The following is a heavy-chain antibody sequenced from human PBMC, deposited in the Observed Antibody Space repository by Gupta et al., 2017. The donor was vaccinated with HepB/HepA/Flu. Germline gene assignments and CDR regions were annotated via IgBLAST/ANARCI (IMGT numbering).Heavy chain of an antibody. V-gene: IGHV3-23*01. CDR3: ASTVAGPGITYAY. D-gene: IGHD1-7*01. CDR1: GFTFSSYA. CDR2: IIISGGST. Sequence: EVQLLESGGGLVQPGGSLRLSCAASGFTFSSYAMPWVRQAPGKGPEWVSAIIISGGSTLYADAVKGRFTISRDNSRNTLYLQMNGLRAEDTAVYYCASTVAGPGITYAYWGQGTLVTVSS. J-gene: IGHJ4*02.